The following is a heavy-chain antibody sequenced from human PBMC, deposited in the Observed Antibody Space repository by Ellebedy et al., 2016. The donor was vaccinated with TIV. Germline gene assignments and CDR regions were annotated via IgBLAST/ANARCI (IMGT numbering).Heavy chain of an antibody. J-gene: IGHJ4*02. CDR3: ARDFNWNSYDS. D-gene: IGHD1-20*01. V-gene: IGHV3-21*01. CDR1: GFTFSRSS. CDR2: ISSSSTYI. Sequence: GESLKISCAASGFTFSRSSMTWVRQAPGKGLEWVSSISSSSTYIYYADSVKGRFTVSRDNSERTAYLQMNSLSADDTAVYYCARDFNWNSYDSWGQGTLVTVSS.